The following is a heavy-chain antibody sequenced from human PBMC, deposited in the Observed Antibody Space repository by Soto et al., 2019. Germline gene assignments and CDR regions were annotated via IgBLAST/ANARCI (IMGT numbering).Heavy chain of an antibody. D-gene: IGHD3-3*01. J-gene: IGHJ4*02. CDR1: GYTFSTYA. Sequence: QVQLVQSGAEVKKPGASVKVSCKASGYTFSTYAMHWVRQAPGKGPEWVAVISYDGINKYYADSVKGRFTISRDNSKNTLYLQMNSLRAEDTAVYYCARDHTYYDLWSGYFTYWGQGALVTVSS. V-gene: IGHV3-30-3*01. CDR2: ISYDGINK. CDR3: ARDHTYYDLWSGYFTY.